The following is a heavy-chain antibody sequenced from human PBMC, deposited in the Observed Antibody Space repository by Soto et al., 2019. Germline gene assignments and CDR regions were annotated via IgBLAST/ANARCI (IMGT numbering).Heavy chain of an antibody. J-gene: IGHJ4*02. CDR2: ISGSGGST. D-gene: IGHD6-19*01. Sequence: GGSLRLSCAASGFTFSSYAMSWVRQAPGKGLEWVSAISGSGGSTYYADSVKGRFTISRDNPKNTLYLQMNSLRAEDTAVYYCAKDPGASSDWHGGLYWGQGTLVTVSS. CDR3: AKDPGASSDWHGGLY. CDR1: GFTFSSYA. V-gene: IGHV3-23*01.